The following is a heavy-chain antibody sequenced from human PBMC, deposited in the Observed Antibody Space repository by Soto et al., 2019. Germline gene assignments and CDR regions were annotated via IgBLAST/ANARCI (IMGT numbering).Heavy chain of an antibody. J-gene: IGHJ4*02. CDR2: ISAYKGKT. CDR3: ARVVASSSWFFDL. V-gene: IGHV1-18*04. D-gene: IGHD3-22*01. Sequence: QVQLVQSGVEVKKPGASVRVSCKAFGYTFSTYDISWVRQAPGQGLEGMGWISAYKGKTNYAQSLQDRLTMTTDASASTAYMVLRSLRLDDTAVYYCARVVASSSWFFDLWGQGTLVTVSP. CDR1: GYTFSTYD.